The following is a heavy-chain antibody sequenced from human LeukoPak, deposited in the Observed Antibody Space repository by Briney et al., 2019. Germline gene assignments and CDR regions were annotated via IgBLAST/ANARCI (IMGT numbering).Heavy chain of an antibody. CDR2: ISGSGGNT. CDR1: GFTFSSYA. CDR3: ARRRQSWYYFDY. D-gene: IGHD2-15*01. J-gene: IGHJ4*02. V-gene: IGHV3-23*01. Sequence: GGSLRLSCAVSGFTFSSYAMSWVRQAPGKGLEWVSAISGSGGNTHYADSVKGRFTISRDNSKNTLYLQMNSLRAEDTAVYYCARRRQSWYYFDYWGQGTLVTVSS.